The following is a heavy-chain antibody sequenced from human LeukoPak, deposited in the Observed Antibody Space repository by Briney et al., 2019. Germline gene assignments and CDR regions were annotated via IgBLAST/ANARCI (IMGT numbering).Heavy chain of an antibody. D-gene: IGHD1-14*01. CDR1: GVSISSSNSY. CDR3: ARDRLSGPHYDY. V-gene: IGHV4-39*07. J-gene: IGHJ4*02. CDR2: IYYSGST. Sequence: PSETLSLTCTVSGVSISSSNSYWGWIRQPPGTGLEWIGSIYYSGSTNYNPSLKSRVTISVDTSKNQFSLKLSSVTAADTAVYYCARDRLSGPHYDYWGQGTLVTVSS.